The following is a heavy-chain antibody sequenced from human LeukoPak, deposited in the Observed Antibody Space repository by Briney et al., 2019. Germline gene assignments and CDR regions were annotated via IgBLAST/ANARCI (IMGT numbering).Heavy chain of an antibody. Sequence: GGSLRLSCAASGFTFSSYAMSWVRQAPGKGLEWVSAISGSGGSTYYADSVKGRFTISRDNSKNTLYLQMNSLRAEDTAVYYCAKGQGKRALRVLLTRSYYYYGMDVWGQGTTVTVSS. CDR2: ISGSGGST. D-gene: IGHD2-15*01. J-gene: IGHJ6*02. V-gene: IGHV3-23*01. CDR1: GFTFSSYA. CDR3: AKGQGKRALRVLLTRSYYYYGMDV.